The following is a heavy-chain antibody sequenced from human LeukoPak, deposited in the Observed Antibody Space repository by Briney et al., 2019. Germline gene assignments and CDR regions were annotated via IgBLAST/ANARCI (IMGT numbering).Heavy chain of an antibody. V-gene: IGHV3-30*02. CDR3: ARDRYGSGSYYFDY. J-gene: IGHJ4*02. CDR2: IRYDGSNK. Sequence: GGSLRLSCAASGFTFSSYGMHWVRQAPGKGLEWVAFIRYDGSNKYYADSVKGRFTISRDNSRNTLYLQMNGLRAEDTAVYYCARDRYGSGSYYFDYWGQGTLVTVSS. CDR1: GFTFSSYG. D-gene: IGHD3-10*01.